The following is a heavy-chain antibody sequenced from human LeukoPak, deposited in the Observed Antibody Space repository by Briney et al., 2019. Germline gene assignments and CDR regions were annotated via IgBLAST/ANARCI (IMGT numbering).Heavy chain of an antibody. CDR1: GYTFTDYY. CDR3: ARHLGSPIDY. D-gene: IGHD1-26*01. CDR2: INPNSGGT. J-gene: IGHJ4*02. Sequence: DSVKVSCKASGYTFTDYYMHWVRQAPGQGLEWMGWINPNSGGTKYAQKFQGRVTMTRDTSISIVYMELSRLRSDDKAVYYCARHLGSPIDYWGQGTLVTVSS. V-gene: IGHV1-2*02.